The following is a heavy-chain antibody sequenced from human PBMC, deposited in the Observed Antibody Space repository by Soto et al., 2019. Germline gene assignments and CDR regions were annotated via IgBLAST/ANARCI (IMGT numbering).Heavy chain of an antibody. J-gene: IGHJ3*02. CDR2: ISDSGVT. CDR3: ARGAGDFSGPDSFDI. Sequence: QVQLQESGPRLVKSSEHLALVCSVSGDSIISSFWGWIRQAPGQGLEYIGYISDSGVTDYDPSLKSRVTISVDTSKNQFSIKLTSVTAADTAMYYCARGAGDFSGPDSFDIWGQGTMGTFSS. D-gene: IGHD3-10*01. CDR1: GDSIISSF. V-gene: IGHV4-59*01.